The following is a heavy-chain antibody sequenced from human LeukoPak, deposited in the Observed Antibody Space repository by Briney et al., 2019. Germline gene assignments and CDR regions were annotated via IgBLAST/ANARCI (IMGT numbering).Heavy chain of an antibody. D-gene: IGHD3-9*01. Sequence: ASVKVSCKASGYTFTSYGISWVRQAPGQGLEWMGWVSAYNGNTNYAQKLQGRVTMTTDTSTSTAYMELRSLRSDDTAVYYCAREAIRYFDWLFQIPYYFDYWGQGTLVTVSS. J-gene: IGHJ4*02. CDR1: GYTFTSYG. CDR3: AREAIRYFDWLFQIPYYFDY. CDR2: VSAYNGNT. V-gene: IGHV1-18*01.